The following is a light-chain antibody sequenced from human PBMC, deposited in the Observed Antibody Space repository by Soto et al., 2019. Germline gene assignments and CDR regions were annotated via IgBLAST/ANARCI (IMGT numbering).Light chain of an antibody. Sequence: EIVRTQSPVTLSVSPGERATLSCRASQSVGSSLAWYQQEPGQAPRLLIYGASTRATGIPARFSASGSGTDFTLTISDVQPEDFALYYCHQRQSWPRTFGQGTKVDNK. V-gene: IGKV3-15*01. CDR1: QSVGSS. CDR2: GAS. CDR3: HQRQSWPRT. J-gene: IGKJ1*01.